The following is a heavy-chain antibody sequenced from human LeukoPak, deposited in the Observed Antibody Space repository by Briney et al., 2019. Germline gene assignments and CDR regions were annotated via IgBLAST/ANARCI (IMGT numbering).Heavy chain of an antibody. CDR1: GGSFSGYY. J-gene: IGHJ4*02. Sequence: MTSETLSLTCAVYGGSFSGYYWNWIRRSPGKGLEWIGEINHSGSTNYNPSLKSRVTISLDTSNNQFSLKLSSVTAADTAVYYCARRPTGIDYWGQGTLVTVSS. CDR2: INHSGST. D-gene: IGHD4-17*01. V-gene: IGHV4-34*01. CDR3: ARRPTGIDY.